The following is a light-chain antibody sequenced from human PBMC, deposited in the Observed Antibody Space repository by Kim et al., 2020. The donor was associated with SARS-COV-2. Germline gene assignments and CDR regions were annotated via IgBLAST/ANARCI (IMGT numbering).Light chain of an antibody. CDR2: DAS. CDR1: QSVTTH. J-gene: IGKJ4*01. Sequence: EIVLTQSPATLSLSPGERATLSCRASQSVTTHLAWYQQRPGQAPRLLIYDASNRASGIPARFSGSGYGTDFTLTISSLEPEDFAVYYCHHRSDWPLTFGGGTKVDIK. V-gene: IGKV3-11*01. CDR3: HHRSDWPLT.